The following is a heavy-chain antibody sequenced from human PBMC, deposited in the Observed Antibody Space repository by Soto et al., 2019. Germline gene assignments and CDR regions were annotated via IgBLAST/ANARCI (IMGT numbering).Heavy chain of an antibody. V-gene: IGHV3-30*03. J-gene: IGHJ3*02. CDR1: GFTFGSYG. Sequence: QRGGSLRLSCAASGFTFGSYGMHWVRQAPGKGLEWVAGISYDGSKKYYGESVKGRFTISSDNSKNTLYLQMNSLRAEDTAVYYCERDPDVGTAMVGAFDIWGQGTMVTVSS. D-gene: IGHD5-18*01. CDR3: ERDPDVGTAMVGAFDI. CDR2: ISYDGSKK.